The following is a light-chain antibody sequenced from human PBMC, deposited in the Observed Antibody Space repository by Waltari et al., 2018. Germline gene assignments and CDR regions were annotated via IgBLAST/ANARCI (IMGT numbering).Light chain of an antibody. CDR2: DVS. V-gene: IGLV2-14*03. Sequence: QSALTQPASVSGSPGQSITIPCTGTISDVGGYNYVSWYQHHPGKAPKLMIYDVSNRPSGVSNRFSGSKSGNTASLTISGLQAEDEADYYCSSYTSSSTLYVFGTGTKVTVL. CDR1: ISDVGGYNY. J-gene: IGLJ1*01. CDR3: SSYTSSSTLYV.